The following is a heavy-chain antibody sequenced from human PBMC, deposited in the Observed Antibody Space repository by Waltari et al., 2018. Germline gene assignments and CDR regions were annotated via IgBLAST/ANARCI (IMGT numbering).Heavy chain of an antibody. CDR2: ISTTSTYT. CDR1: GFTFIHYN. J-gene: IGHJ4*02. V-gene: IGHV3-21*01. CDR3: ATGGWGFYFDY. Sequence: EEQLVESGGGLVKPGGSLRLSCAGSGFTFIHYNMNWVRQAPGKGLEWVSSISTTSTYTHYADSVKGRFTISRDNAKNSLFLQMNSLTTEDTAVYYCATGGWGFYFDYWGQGTLLTVSS. D-gene: IGHD7-27*01.